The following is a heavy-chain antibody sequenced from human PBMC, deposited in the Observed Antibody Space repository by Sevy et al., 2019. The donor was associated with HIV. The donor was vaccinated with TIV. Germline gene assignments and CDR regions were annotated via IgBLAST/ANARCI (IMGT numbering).Heavy chain of an antibody. CDR2: ISSSSTI. V-gene: IGHV3-48*02. CDR1: GFTFSSYS. Sequence: GGSLRLSCAASGFTFSSYSMNWVRQAPGKGLEWVSYISSSSTIYYADSVKGRFTISRDNAKNSLYLQMNSLRDEDTAVYYCARVPPEYYYDSSGYSLDYWGQGTLVTVSS. D-gene: IGHD3-22*01. CDR3: ARVPPEYYYDSSGYSLDY. J-gene: IGHJ4*02.